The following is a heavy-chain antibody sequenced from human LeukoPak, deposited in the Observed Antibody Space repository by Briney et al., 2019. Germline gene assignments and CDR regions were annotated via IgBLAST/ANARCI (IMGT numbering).Heavy chain of an antibody. CDR3: AKEILARHSNQFDY. V-gene: IGHV3-23*01. CDR2: ISGSGGST. CDR1: GFTFTSYA. D-gene: IGHD4-11*01. J-gene: IGHJ4*02. Sequence: GGSLRLSCAASGFTFTSYAMSWVRQAPGKGLEWVSAISGSGGSTYYADSVKGRFTISRDNSKNTLYLRMNSLRAEDTAVYYCAKEILARHSNQFDYWGQGTLVTVSS.